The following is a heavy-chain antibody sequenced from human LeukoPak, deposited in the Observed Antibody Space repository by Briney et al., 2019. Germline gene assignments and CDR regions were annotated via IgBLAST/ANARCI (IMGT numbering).Heavy chain of an antibody. J-gene: IGHJ4*02. V-gene: IGHV4-39*01. CDR3: ARRTSGWPIDY. CDR2: IYYSGST. CDR1: GGSISSSSYY. D-gene: IGHD6-19*01. Sequence: PSETLSLTCTVSGGSISSSSYYWGWIRQPPGKGLECIGGIYYSGSTYYNPSLKSRVTISADTSKNQFSLKLSSVTAADTAVYYCARRTSGWPIDYWGQGTLVTVSS.